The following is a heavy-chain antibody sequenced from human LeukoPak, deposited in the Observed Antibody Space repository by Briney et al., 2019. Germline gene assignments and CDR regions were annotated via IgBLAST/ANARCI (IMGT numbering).Heavy chain of an antibody. CDR3: ARDPGDYVDY. CDR2: IYTSGST. V-gene: IGHV4-61*02. CDR1: GGSISSGSYY. J-gene: IGHJ4*02. Sequence: SQTLSLTCTVSGGSISSGSYYWSWIRQPAGKGLEWIGRIYTSGSTNYNPSLKSRVTISVGTSKNQFSLKLSSVTAADTAVYYCARDPGDYVDYWGQGTLVTVSS.